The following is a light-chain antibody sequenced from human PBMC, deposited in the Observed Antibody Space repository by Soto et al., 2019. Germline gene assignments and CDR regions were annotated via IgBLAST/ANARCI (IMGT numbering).Light chain of an antibody. CDR3: QQYYNFPWT. CDR2: AAS. Sequence: VIWMTQSPSFLSASPGDRVTITCRISQDISSYLAWYQQKPGKAPDLLIYAASTLQSGVPSRFRGSGSGTEFTLTISYVESEDFATCYCQQYYNFPWTYGQGTKVDI. CDR1: QDISSY. J-gene: IGKJ1*01. V-gene: IGKV1D-8*01.